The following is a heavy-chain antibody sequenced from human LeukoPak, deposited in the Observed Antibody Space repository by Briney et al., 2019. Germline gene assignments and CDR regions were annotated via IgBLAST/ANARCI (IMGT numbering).Heavy chain of an antibody. V-gene: IGHV4-38-2*02. CDR2: IYHSGST. D-gene: IGHD6-13*01. J-gene: IGHJ4*02. CDR3: ARVSSSWYLHFDY. Sequence: PSETLSLTCTVSGYSLSSGYYWGWIRQPPGKGLEWIGSIYHSGSTYYNPSLKSRVTISVDTSKNQFSLKLSSVTAADTAVYYCARVSSSWYLHFDYWGQGTLVTVSS. CDR1: GYSLSSGYY.